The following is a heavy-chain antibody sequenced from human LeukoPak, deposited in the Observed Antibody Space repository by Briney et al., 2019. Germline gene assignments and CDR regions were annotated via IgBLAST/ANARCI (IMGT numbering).Heavy chain of an antibody. J-gene: IGHJ6*02. CDR2: ISSSSSYI. CDR3: ARVGYEDIVVVVAATRNYGMDV. V-gene: IGHV3-21*01. Sequence: GGSLRLSCAASGFTFSSYSMNWVRQAPGKGLEWVSSISSSSSYIYYADSVKGRFTISRDNAKNSLYLQMNSLRAEDTAVYYCARVGYEDIVVVVAATRNYGMDVWGQGTTVTVSS. CDR1: GFTFSSYS. D-gene: IGHD2-15*01.